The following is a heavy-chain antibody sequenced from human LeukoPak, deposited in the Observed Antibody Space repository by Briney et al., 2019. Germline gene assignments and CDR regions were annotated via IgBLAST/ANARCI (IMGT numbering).Heavy chain of an antibody. CDR1: GGSISSYY. Sequence: SETLSLTCTVSGGSISSYYWSWIRQPPGKGLEWIGYIYYSGSTNYNPSLKSRVTISVDTSKNQFSLKLSSVTAADTAVYYCARGGPGGVYGSGDRGFDPWGQGTLVTVSS. CDR3: ARGGPGGVYGSGDRGFDP. V-gene: IGHV4-59*01. D-gene: IGHD3-10*01. CDR2: IYYSGST. J-gene: IGHJ5*02.